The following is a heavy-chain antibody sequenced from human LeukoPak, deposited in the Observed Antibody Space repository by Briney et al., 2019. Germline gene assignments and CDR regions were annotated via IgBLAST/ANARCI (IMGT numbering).Heavy chain of an antibody. CDR1: GFTFSDYE. V-gene: IGHV3-30*02. CDR2: IRYDGINK. Sequence: PGGSLRLSCAASGFTFSDYEMNWVRQAPGKGLEWVAFIRYDGINKYYADSVKGRFTISRDSFKNTLYLQMNSLRPEDTAVYYCAKEGDYYGSGSYRDGFDIWGQGTRATVSS. CDR3: AKEGDYYGSGSYRDGFDI. J-gene: IGHJ3*02. D-gene: IGHD3-10*01.